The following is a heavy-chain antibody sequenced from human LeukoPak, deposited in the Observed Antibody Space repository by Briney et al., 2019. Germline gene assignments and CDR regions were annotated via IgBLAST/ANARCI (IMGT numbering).Heavy chain of an antibody. Sequence: ASVKVSCKASGYTFTSYYMHWVRQAPGQGLEWMGIINPSGGSTSYAQKFQGRVTMTRDTSTSTVYMELSSLRSEDTAVYYCAWRGKNTFWSGYEGSYYYYGMDVWGQGTTVTVSS. CDR1: GYTFTSYY. V-gene: IGHV1-46*01. J-gene: IGHJ6*02. CDR2: INPSGGST. D-gene: IGHD3-3*01. CDR3: AWRGKNTFWSGYEGSYYYYGMDV.